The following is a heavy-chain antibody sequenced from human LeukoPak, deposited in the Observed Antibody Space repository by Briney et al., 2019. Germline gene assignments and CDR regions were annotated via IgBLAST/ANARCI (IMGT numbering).Heavy chain of an antibody. Sequence: GASVKVSCKASGYIFTSYGISWVRQAPGQGLEWMGWIRAYNGNTNYAQKLQVRVTMTTDTSASTAYMELRSLRSDDTAVYYCARDLSDELWFGQSLRDYGMDVWGQGTMVTVSS. D-gene: IGHD3-10*01. CDR1: GYIFTSYG. CDR3: ARDLSDELWFGQSLRDYGMDV. J-gene: IGHJ6*02. V-gene: IGHV1-18*01. CDR2: IRAYNGNT.